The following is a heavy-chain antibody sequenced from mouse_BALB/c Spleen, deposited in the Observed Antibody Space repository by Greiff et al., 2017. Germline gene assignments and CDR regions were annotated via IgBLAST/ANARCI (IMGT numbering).Heavy chain of an antibody. CDR1: GYTFTDYA. D-gene: IGHD2-10*02. CDR2: ISTYYGNT. Sequence: QVQLQQSGPELVRPGVSVKISCKGSGYTFTDYAMHWVKQSHAKSLEWIGVISTYYGNTNYNQKFKGKATMTVDKSSSTAYMELARLTSEDSAIYYCAREYGNYYYAMEYWGQGTSVTVSS. V-gene: IGHV1-67*01. CDR3: AREYGNYYYAMEY. J-gene: IGHJ4*01.